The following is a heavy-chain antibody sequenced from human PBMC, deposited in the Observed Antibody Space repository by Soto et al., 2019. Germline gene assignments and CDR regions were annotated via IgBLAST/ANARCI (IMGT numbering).Heavy chain of an antibody. D-gene: IGHD5-12*01. Sequence: GGSLRLSCAASGFTFSSYGMHWVRQAPGKGLEWVAVISYDGSNKYYADSVKGRFTISRDNSKNTLYLQMNSLRAEDTAVYYCAKDHGIVATIPDSFDYWGQGTLVTVSS. CDR2: ISYDGSNK. CDR3: AKDHGIVATIPDSFDY. CDR1: GFTFSSYG. J-gene: IGHJ4*02. V-gene: IGHV3-30*18.